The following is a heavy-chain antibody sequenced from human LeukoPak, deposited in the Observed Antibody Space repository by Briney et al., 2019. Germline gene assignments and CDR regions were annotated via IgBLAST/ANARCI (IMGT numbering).Heavy chain of an antibody. J-gene: IGHJ4*02. CDR2: VYPSGTT. CDR1: GYSISSGYY. V-gene: IGHV4-38-2*02. Sequence: KASETLSLTCPVSGYSISSGYYWGWIRQPPGKGLEWIGTVYPSGTTYYNPSLKSRVTISVDTSKNEFSLKLSSVTAADTAVFYCARAAAPTYYFDYWGQGTVVTVSS. CDR3: ARAAAPTYYFDY. D-gene: IGHD6-13*01.